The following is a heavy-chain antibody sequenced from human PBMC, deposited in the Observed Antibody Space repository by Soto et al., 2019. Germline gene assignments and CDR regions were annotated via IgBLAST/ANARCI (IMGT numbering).Heavy chain of an antibody. CDR3: ARAYSAYELDY. J-gene: IGHJ4*02. Sequence: GGSLRLSCAASGFTFNTYGFHWVRQAPGKGLGWVALISYDGTNKHYEDSVKGRFTISRDNSKNTLFLQMNSLRADDTAVYYCARAYSAYELDYWGQGTLVTVSS. V-gene: IGHV3-30*03. CDR2: ISYDGTNK. CDR1: GFTFNTYG. D-gene: IGHD5-12*01.